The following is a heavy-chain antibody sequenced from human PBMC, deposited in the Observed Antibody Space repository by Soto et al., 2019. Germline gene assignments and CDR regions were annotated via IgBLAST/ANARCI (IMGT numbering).Heavy chain of an antibody. CDR2: INHSGST. J-gene: IGHJ5*02. Sequence: QVQLQQWGAGLLKPSETLSLTCAVYGGSFSGYYWSWIRQPPGKGLEWIGEINHSGSTNYNPSLKSRVAISVDTSNNQFSLMLSSMTASDTVVSYCARPIRKYQLIRSRFDPWGQGTLVTVSS. CDR1: GGSFSGYY. V-gene: IGHV4-34*01. D-gene: IGHD2-2*01. CDR3: ARPIRKYQLIRSRFDP.